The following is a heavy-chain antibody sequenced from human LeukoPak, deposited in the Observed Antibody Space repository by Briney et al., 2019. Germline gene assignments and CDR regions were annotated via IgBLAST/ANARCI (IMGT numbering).Heavy chain of an antibody. V-gene: IGHV4-59*01. CDR1: GGSISSYY. CDR3: ARDTRNYYYYYMNV. CDR2: IYYSGST. J-gene: IGHJ6*03. D-gene: IGHD6-6*01. Sequence: SETLSLTCTVSGGSISSYYWSWIRQPPGKGLEWIGYIYYSGSTNYNPSLKSRVTISVDTSKNQFSLKLSSVTAADTAVYYCARDTRNYYYYYMNVWGKGTTVTVSS.